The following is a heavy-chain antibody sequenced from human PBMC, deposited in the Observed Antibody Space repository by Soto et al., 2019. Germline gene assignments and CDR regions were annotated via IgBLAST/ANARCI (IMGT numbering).Heavy chain of an antibody. CDR2: ISAYNGNT. CDR1: GYSFTNYG. J-gene: IGHJ4*02. V-gene: IGHV1-18*04. D-gene: IGHD2-2*01. Sequence: QVQLVQSGAEVKKPGASVKVSCKASGYSFTNYGISWVRQAPGQGLEWMGWISAYNGNTNSAQKFQGRVTMTTDTSTSTAYMELRSLRSDDTAVYSCARRYCSYTTCYSIDYWGQGTLVTVSS. CDR3: ARRYCSYTTCYSIDY.